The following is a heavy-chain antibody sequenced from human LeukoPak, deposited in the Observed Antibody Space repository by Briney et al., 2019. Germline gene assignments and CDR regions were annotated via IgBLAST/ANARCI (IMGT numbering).Heavy chain of an antibody. Sequence: QPGGSLRLSCAASGFTFSSYAMNWVRQAPGKGLEWVSYITNNGTTIYYADSVKGRFTISRDNAENSLYLQMNSLRAEDTAICYCARDQWLAYYHHGMDVWGQGTTVTVSS. V-gene: IGHV3-48*03. CDR3: ARDQWLAYYHHGMDV. D-gene: IGHD6-19*01. CDR2: ITNNGTTI. CDR1: GFTFSSYA. J-gene: IGHJ6*02.